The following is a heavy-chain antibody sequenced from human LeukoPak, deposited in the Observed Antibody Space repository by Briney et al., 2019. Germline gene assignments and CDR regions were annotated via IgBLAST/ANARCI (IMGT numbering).Heavy chain of an antibody. V-gene: IGHV3-23*01. CDR3: AKEQYYYDSSGYYYFDY. J-gene: IGHJ4*02. D-gene: IGHD3-22*01. Sequence: GGSLRLSCAASGFTFSSYAMSWVRQAPGKGLEWVSAISGGSTYYADSVKGRFTISRDNSKNTLYLQMNSLRAEDTAVYYCAKEQYYYDSSGYYYFDYWGQGTLVTVSS. CDR1: GFTFSSYA. CDR2: ISGGST.